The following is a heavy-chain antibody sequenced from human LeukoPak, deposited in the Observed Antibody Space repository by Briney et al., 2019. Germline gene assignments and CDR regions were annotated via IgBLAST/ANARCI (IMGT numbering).Heavy chain of an antibody. CDR2: ISGSGGST. V-gene: IGHV3-23*01. CDR3: AKVVSGYYGNFDY. D-gene: IGHD3-22*01. Sequence: GGSLRLSCAASGFSVSDNYMSWVRQAPGKGLEWVSAISGSGGSTYYADSVKGRFTISRDNSKNTLYLQMNSLRAEDTAVYYCAKVVSGYYGNFDYWGQGTLVTVSS. CDR1: GFSVSDNY. J-gene: IGHJ4*02.